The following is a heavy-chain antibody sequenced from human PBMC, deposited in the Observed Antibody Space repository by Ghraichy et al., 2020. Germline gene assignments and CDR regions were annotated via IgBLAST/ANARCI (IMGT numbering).Heavy chain of an antibody. Sequence: SETLSLTCSVSGASVGSNTFYWAWIRQPPGTGLEWIGSVFHNGNTYYSPSLNSRVTISVDTSKNQFSLKLNSVTAADTAVYFCARRFGYSGSCDPWGQGTLVTVSS. CDR1: GASVGSNTFY. V-gene: IGHV4-39*01. J-gene: IGHJ5*02. D-gene: IGHD1-26*01. CDR3: ARRFGYSGSCDP. CDR2: VFHNGNT.